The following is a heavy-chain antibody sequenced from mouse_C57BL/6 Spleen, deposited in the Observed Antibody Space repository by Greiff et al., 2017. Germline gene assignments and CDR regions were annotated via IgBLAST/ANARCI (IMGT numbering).Heavy chain of an antibody. CDR3: ARRRENCYYGSSPFAY. CDR2: INPNNGGT. J-gene: IGHJ3*01. D-gene: IGHD1-1*01. Sequence: VQLQQSGPELVKPGASVKISCKASGYTFTDYYMNWVKQSPGKSLEWIGDINPNNGGTSYNQKFKGKATLTVDKSSSTAYMELRSLTSEDSAVYDCARRRENCYYGSSPFAYWGQGTLVTVSA. CDR1: GYTFTDYY. V-gene: IGHV1-26*01.